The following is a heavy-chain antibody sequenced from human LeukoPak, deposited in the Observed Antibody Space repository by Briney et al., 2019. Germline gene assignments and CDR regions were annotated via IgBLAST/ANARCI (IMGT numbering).Heavy chain of an antibody. J-gene: IGHJ3*02. D-gene: IGHD3-22*01. V-gene: IGHV1-69*05. Sequence: SVKVSCKASGGTFSSYAISWVRQAPGQGLEWMGGIIPIFGTGNYAQKFQGRVTITTDESTSTAYMELSSLRSEDTAVYYCASLGKYYYDSSGSHGAFDIWGQGTMVTVSS. CDR2: IIPIFGTG. CDR3: ASLGKYYYDSSGSHGAFDI. CDR1: GGTFSSYA.